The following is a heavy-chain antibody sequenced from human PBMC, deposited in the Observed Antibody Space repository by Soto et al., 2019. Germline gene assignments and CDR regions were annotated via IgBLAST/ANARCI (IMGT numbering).Heavy chain of an antibody. CDR3: ACNYYDFWSGYYSVGYFDY. Sequence: LTCAVYGGSFSGHYCTWIRQPPGKGLEWFGEITRSGNTNYNPSLKSRVTISVDTSKNQFSLKLSSVTAADTAVYYCACNYYDFWSGYYSVGYFDYWAQGTPVTVSS. CDR2: ITRSGNT. J-gene: IGHJ4*02. V-gene: IGHV4-34*01. D-gene: IGHD3-3*01. CDR1: GGSFSGHY.